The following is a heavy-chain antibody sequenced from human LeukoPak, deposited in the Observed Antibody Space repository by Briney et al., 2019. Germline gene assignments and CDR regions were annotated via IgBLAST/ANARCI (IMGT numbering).Heavy chain of an antibody. J-gene: IGHJ4*02. V-gene: IGHV3-23*01. Sequence: GGSLRLSCAASGFTFSNYAMTWVRQAPGRGLEWVSGISGSGANTKYADSVKGRFTISRDNSKNTLYLQMNSLRAEDTAVYYCAKEYGDYVYYFDYWGQGTLVTVSS. CDR2: ISGSGANT. D-gene: IGHD4-17*01. CDR3: AKEYGDYVYYFDY. CDR1: GFTFSNYA.